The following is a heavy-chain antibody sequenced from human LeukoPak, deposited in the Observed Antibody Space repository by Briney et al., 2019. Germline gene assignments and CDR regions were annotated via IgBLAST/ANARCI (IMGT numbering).Heavy chain of an antibody. D-gene: IGHD4-17*01. CDR3: AKEAIRSICMDV. V-gene: IGHV4-30-2*01. J-gene: IGHJ6*02. Sequence: SETLSLTCAVSGGSISSGGYSWSWIRQPPGKGLEWIGYIYHSGSTYYNPSLKSRVTISVDRSKNQFSLKLSSVTAADTAVYYCAKEAIRSICMDVWGQGTTVTVSS. CDR1: GGSISSGGYS. CDR2: IYHSGST.